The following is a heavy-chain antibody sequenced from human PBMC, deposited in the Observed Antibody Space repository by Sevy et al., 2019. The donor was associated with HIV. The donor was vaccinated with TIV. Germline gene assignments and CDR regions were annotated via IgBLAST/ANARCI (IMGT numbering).Heavy chain of an antibody. CDR2: IYYSGST. D-gene: IGHD4-4*01. CDR3: ARTRDYSSYVLFDP. Sequence: SETLSLICTVSGGSISGSPYYWGWIRLPPGKGLEWIGSIYYSGSTYYNPSLRSRVTLSVDTSNNQFSLHLSSVTAADTAVYYCARTRDYSSYVLFDPWGQGTLVTVSS. J-gene: IGHJ5*02. V-gene: IGHV4-39*01. CDR1: GGSISGSPYY.